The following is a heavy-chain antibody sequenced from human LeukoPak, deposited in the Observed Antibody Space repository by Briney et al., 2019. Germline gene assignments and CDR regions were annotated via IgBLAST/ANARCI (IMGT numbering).Heavy chain of an antibody. CDR3: ARDGQYYYGSGSYGRYYYYGMDV. V-gene: IGHV4-39*07. CDR1: GGSISSGGYY. Sequence: SETLSLTCTVSGGSISSGGYYWSWIRQPPGKGLEWIGEINHSGSTNYNPSLKSRVTISVDTSKNQFSLKLSSVTAADTAVYYCARDGQYYYGSGSYGRYYYYGMDVWGQGTTVTVSS. D-gene: IGHD3-10*01. J-gene: IGHJ6*02. CDR2: INHSGST.